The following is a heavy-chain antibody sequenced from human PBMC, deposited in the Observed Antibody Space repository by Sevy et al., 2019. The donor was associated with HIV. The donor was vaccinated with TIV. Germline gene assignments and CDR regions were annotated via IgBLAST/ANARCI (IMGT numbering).Heavy chain of an antibody. Sequence: GGCLRLSCAASGFAFSSHAMHWVRQAPGKGLEWVAVISYEGTETFYAASVEGRFTISRDNSKNMLSLQINSLRPEDTAVYYCARDVRYSIQWYPLYWGHGTLVTVSS. D-gene: IGHD6-13*01. J-gene: IGHJ4*01. CDR1: GFAFSSHA. CDR3: ARDVRYSIQWYPLY. CDR2: ISYEGTET. V-gene: IGHV3-30-3*01.